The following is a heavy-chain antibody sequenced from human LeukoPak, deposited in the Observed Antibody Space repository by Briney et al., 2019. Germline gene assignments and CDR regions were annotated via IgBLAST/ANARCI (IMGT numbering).Heavy chain of an antibody. J-gene: IGHJ4*02. D-gene: IGHD2-2*01. CDR1: GYSFTGYF. CDR3: ARVEAYCSRTSCHDY. CDR2: ISAYNGKT. Sequence: ASVKVSCKTSGYSFTGYFTHWVRQAPGQGLEWMGWISAYNGKTDYAEKFQDRVTMTTDTSRSTAYMELRSLRSDDTALYYCARVEAYCSRTSCHDYWGQGTLVTVSS. V-gene: IGHV1-18*04.